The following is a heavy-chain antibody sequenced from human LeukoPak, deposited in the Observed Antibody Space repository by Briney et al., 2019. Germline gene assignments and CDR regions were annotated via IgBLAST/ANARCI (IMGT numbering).Heavy chain of an antibody. CDR3: ARVWAWGSGNYFDN. Sequence: GGSLRLSCAASGFTFDAFGMTRVRQAPGKGLEWVSAIRGDAGSTGYADSVKGRFTISRDNAKNSLYLQMNSLRVEDTALYYCARVWAWGSGNYFDNWGQGTLVTVSS. CDR2: IRGDAGST. D-gene: IGHD7-27*01. J-gene: IGHJ4*02. V-gene: IGHV3-20*04. CDR1: GFTFDAFG.